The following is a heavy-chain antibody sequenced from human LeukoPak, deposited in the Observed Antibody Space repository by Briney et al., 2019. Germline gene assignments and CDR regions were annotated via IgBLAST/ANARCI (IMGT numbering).Heavy chain of an antibody. CDR3: ARADFIDAGPYLIGP. D-gene: IGHD3-3*01. J-gene: IGHJ5*02. V-gene: IGHV1-2*02. CDR2: INTKTGRT. CDR1: GYSFTDYY. Sequence: GASVKVSCKTSGYSFTDYYIHWVRQAPGQGIEWMAWINTKTGRTSSARKFQGRVTMTRDPSITTVYMDMAWLTSDDTAIYFCARADFIDAGPYLIGPWGQGTLVTVSS.